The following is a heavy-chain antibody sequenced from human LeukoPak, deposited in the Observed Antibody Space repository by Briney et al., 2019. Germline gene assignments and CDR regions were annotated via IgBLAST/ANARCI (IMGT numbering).Heavy chain of an antibody. CDR2: ISSVSSYI. CDR3: ARAFDSSGYNYWYFDV. V-gene: IGHV3-11*06. CDR1: GFIFSDYY. D-gene: IGHD3-22*01. Sequence: PGGSLRLSCAASGFIFSDYYMSWIRQAPGKGLEWVSSISSVSSYINYADSVKGRFTISRDNAKNSLYLQMNGLRAEDTAMYYCARAFDSSGYNYWYFDVWGRGALVTVSS. J-gene: IGHJ2*01.